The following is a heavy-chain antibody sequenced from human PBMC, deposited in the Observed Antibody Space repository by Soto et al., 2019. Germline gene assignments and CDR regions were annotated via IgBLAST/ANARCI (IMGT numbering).Heavy chain of an antibody. Sequence: GASVKVSCKASGYTFTSYYIHCVRQAPGQGLEWMGIINPSGGSTTYAQKFQGRVTMTRDTSTSTVYMELSSLRSEDTAVYYCTRAPSYGAFDIWGQGTMVTVSS. D-gene: IGHD4-17*01. J-gene: IGHJ3*02. V-gene: IGHV1-46*03. CDR3: TRAPSYGAFDI. CDR2: INPSGGST. CDR1: GYTFTSYY.